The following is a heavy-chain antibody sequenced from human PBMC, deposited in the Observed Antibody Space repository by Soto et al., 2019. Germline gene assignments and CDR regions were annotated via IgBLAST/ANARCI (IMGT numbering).Heavy chain of an antibody. J-gene: IGHJ2*01. CDR1: GYTFTNYA. V-gene: IGHV1-18*01. CDR3: ARCYCSVGSCYACWHFDL. Sequence: QVQLVQSGAEVKKPGASVKVSCQASGYTFTNYAISWVRQAPGQGLEGMGWISASTRNTDQAQNFQGRVTMTIDTSTNTANMELRSLRFDDTAVYYCARCYCSVGSCYACWHFDLWGRGTLVTVSS. D-gene: IGHD2-15*01. CDR2: ISASTRNT.